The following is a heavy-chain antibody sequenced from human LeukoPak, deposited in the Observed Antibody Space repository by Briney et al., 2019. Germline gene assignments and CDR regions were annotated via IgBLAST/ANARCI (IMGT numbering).Heavy chain of an antibody. CDR3: ARVQWTNIVVVPAAIDN. Sequence: GGSLRLSCAASGFTFSSYSMNWVRQAPGKGLEWVSSISSSSSYIYYADSVKGRFTISRDNAKNSLYLQMNSLRAEDTAVYYCARVQWTNIVVVPAAIDNWGQGTPVTVSS. V-gene: IGHV3-21*01. CDR2: ISSSSSYI. D-gene: IGHD2-2*01. J-gene: IGHJ4*02. CDR1: GFTFSSYS.